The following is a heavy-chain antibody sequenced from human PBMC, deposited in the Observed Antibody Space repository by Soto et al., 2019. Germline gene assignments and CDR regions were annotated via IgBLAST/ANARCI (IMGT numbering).Heavy chain of an antibody. CDR3: AKTDKFHSQSSGWANRFDS. Sequence: EVQLLESGGDLAQPGGSLRLICAASGFTFSNYAMTWVRQSPGKGLEWVSTITSAGSTFYGDTVKGRFRVSRDNSKSTLYLQMNSLGAEDTAVYYCAKTDKFHSQSSGWANRFDSWGQGTLVTVSS. CDR1: GFTFSNYA. CDR2: ITSAGST. D-gene: IGHD6-19*01. V-gene: IGHV3-23*01. J-gene: IGHJ4*02.